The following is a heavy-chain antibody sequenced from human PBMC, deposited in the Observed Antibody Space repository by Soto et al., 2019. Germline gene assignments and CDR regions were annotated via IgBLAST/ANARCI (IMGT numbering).Heavy chain of an antibody. CDR1: GFTFSSYG. V-gene: IGHV3-30*18. J-gene: IGHJ4*02. Sequence: QVQLVESGGGVVQPGRSLRLSCAASGFTFSSYGMHWVRQAPGKGLEWVAVISYDGSNKYYADSVKGRFTISRDNSKNTLYLQMNSLRAEDTAVYYCAKDVYSSGWYYWGQGPLVTVSS. D-gene: IGHD6-19*01. CDR3: AKDVYSSGWYY. CDR2: ISYDGSNK.